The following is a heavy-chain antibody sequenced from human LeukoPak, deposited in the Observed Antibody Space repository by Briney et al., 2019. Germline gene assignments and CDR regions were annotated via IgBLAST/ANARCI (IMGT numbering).Heavy chain of an antibody. CDR3: ARLRGIHSGSHYNDASDF. D-gene: IGHD3-10*01. CDR2: IHISGST. CDR1: GGSISSSSNSS. V-gene: IGHV4-39*07. Sequence: PSETLSLTCTVSGGSISSSSNSSWCWIRQPPGKGLEWIGYIHISGSTNYNPSLKSRIAMSLDTSKNQFSLKLHSVTAADTAVYYCARLRGIHSGSHYNDASDFWGQGTMVTVSS. J-gene: IGHJ3*01.